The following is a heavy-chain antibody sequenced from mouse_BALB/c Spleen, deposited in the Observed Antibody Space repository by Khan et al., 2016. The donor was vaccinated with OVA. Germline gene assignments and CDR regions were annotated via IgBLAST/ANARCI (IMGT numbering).Heavy chain of an antibody. D-gene: IGHD2-14*01. CDR3: ARGVRLTY. CDR1: GYSITSDYA. Sequence: EVQLQESGPGLVKPSQSLSLTCTVTGYSITSDYAWNWIRQFPGNKLEWMGYINYSGSTSYNPSLKSRISITRDTSKNQFFLQLNSVPTEDTATYYCARGVRLTYWGQGTLVTVSA. J-gene: IGHJ3*01. V-gene: IGHV3-2*02. CDR2: INYSGST.